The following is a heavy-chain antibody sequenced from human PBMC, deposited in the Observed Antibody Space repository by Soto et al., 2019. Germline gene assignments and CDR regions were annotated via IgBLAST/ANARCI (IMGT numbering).Heavy chain of an antibody. J-gene: IGHJ6*02. CDR3: VRDRMSQSDYGSVSYDFYYYGMDV. CDR2: ITPIFGTA. Sequence: QVQLVQSGAEVNKPGSSVKLSCKASGGTFSSYAINWVRQAPGQGLEWMGGITPIFGTANYAQKFQGRVTITADESTSTAYMELSSLRSEDTAVYYCVRDRMSQSDYGSVSYDFYYYGMDVWGQGTTVTVSS. D-gene: IGHD3-10*01. V-gene: IGHV1-69*12. CDR1: GGTFSSYA.